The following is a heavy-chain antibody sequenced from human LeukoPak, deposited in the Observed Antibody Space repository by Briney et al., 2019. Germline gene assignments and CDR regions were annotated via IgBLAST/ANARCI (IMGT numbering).Heavy chain of an antibody. D-gene: IGHD3-9*01. CDR3: ARSSSVRYFDWSPFDWFDP. CDR1: GGSFSGYY. V-gene: IGHV4-34*01. Sequence: SETLPLTCAVYGGSFSGYYWSWIRQPPGKGLEWIGEINHSGSTNYNPSLKSRVTISVDTSMNQFSLKLSSVTAADTAVYYCARSSSVRYFDWSPFDWFDPWGQGTLVTVSS. J-gene: IGHJ5*02. CDR2: INHSGST.